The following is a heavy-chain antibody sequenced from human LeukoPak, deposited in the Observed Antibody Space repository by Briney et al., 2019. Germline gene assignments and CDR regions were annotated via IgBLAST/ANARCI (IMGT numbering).Heavy chain of an antibody. D-gene: IGHD3-10*01. CDR3: ARDNDSGELPHLNY. Sequence: ASVKVSCKASGGTFSSYAINWVRQAPGQGLEWMGGIIPNFGNANYAQKFRGRVTITGDKSMSTAYMELSSLRSEDTAVYYCARDNDSGELPHLNYWGKGHLVTVFS. CDR2: IIPNFGNA. J-gene: IGHJ4*02. V-gene: IGHV1-69*06. CDR1: GGTFSSYA.